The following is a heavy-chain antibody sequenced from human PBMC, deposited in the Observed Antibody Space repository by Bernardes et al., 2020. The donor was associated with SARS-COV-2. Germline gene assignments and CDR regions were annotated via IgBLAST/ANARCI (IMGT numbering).Heavy chain of an antibody. J-gene: IGHJ4*02. CDR3: AREVLVGAARD. V-gene: IGHV4-59*02. CDR1: GGSVSSYY. CDR2: IANSGIT. Sequence: SEPLSLTCAVSGGSVSSYYWSWIRQPPGKGLEWIGHIANSGITNYNPSLKSRVTMSVDTSKNQFSLKLTSVTAADTAVYYCAREVLVGAARDWGQGTPVTVPS. D-gene: IGHD2-15*01.